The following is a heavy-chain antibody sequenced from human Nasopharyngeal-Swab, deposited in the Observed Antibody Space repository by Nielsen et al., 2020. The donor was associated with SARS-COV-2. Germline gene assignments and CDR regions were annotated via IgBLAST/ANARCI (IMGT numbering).Heavy chain of an antibody. Sequence: GESLKISCAASGFTFSGYAVHWVRQAPGKGLEWVAVISYDGHTKFYADPVKGRFTIPRDEPKDTVYLEMNSLRVDDTAIYYWAREGSERGGAFDIWGQGTMVAVSS. CDR1: GFTFSGYA. CDR3: AREGSERGGAFDI. J-gene: IGHJ3*02. CDR2: ISYDGHTK. V-gene: IGHV3-30-3*01. D-gene: IGHD1-1*01.